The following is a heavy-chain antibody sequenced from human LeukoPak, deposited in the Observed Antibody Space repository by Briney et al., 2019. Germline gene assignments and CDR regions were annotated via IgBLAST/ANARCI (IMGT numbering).Heavy chain of an antibody. CDR1: GFTFSSYW. CDR3: SRGVGTTDS. Sequence: TGGSLRLSCAASGFTFSSYWMHWVRQAPGKGLVWVSRITSDGSSTSHADSVKGRFGISRDNAKNTLYLQMNSLRVEDTAVYYCSRGVGTTDSWGQGTLVTVSS. D-gene: IGHD1-26*01. CDR2: ITSDGSST. J-gene: IGHJ4*02. V-gene: IGHV3-74*01.